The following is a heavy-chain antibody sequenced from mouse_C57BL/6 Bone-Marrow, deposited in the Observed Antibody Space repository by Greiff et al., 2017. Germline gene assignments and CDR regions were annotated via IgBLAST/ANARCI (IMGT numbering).Heavy chain of an antibody. CDR2: ISSGGSYT. J-gene: IGHJ2*01. CDR1: GFTFSSYG. Sequence: LVESGGDLVKPGGSLKLSCAASGFTFSSYGMSWVRQTPDKRLEWVATISSGGSYTYYPDSVKGRFTISRDNAKNTLYLQMSSLKSEDTAMYYCARSPLYYYGSSPYFDYWGQGTTLTVSS. D-gene: IGHD1-1*01. V-gene: IGHV5-6*01. CDR3: ARSPLYYYGSSPYFDY.